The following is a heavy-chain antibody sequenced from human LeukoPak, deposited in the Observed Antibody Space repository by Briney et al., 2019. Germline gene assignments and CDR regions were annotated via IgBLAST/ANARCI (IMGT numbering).Heavy chain of an antibody. CDR2: IYYSGST. CDR3: ARDPGGNSKNYYYGMDV. J-gene: IGHJ6*02. Sequence: SETLSLTCTVSGGSISSGGYYWSWIRQHPGKGLEWIGYIYYSGSTYYNPSLKSRVTISVDTSKNQFSLKLSSVTAADTAVYYCARDPGGNSKNYYYGMDVWGQGTTVTVSS. V-gene: IGHV4-31*03. D-gene: IGHD2-21*02. CDR1: GGSISSGGYY.